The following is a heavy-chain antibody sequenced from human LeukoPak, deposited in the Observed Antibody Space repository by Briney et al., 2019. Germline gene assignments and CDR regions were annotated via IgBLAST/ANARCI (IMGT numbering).Heavy chain of an antibody. CDR1: GYTFTSYG. J-gene: IGHJ4*02. D-gene: IGHD3-22*01. V-gene: IGHV1-69*04. Sequence: ASVKVSCKASGYTFTSYGISWVRQAPGQGLEWMGRIIPILGIANYAQKFQGRVTITADKSTSTAYMELSSLRSEDTAVYYCARGSYYYDSSGYSYYFDYWGQGTLVTVSS. CDR2: IIPILGIA. CDR3: ARGSYYYDSSGYSYYFDY.